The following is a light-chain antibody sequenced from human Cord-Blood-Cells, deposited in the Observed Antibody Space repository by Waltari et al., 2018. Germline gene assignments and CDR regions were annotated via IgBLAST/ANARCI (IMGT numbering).Light chain of an antibody. Sequence: QSALTQPPSASGSPGLSVTISCTGTSSDVGGYNYVSWYQQHPGKAPKLMIYEVSKRPAGVLVRFSGCKSGNTASLTVSGLQAEDEADYYCSSYAGSNNLVFGGGTKLTVL. V-gene: IGLV2-8*01. CDR2: EVS. J-gene: IGLJ2*01. CDR1: SSDVGGYNY. CDR3: SSYAGSNNLV.